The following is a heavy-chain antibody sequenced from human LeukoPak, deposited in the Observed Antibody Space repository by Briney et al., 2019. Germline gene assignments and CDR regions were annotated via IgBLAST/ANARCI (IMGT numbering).Heavy chain of an antibody. V-gene: IGHV3-64D*09. Sequence: PGGSLRLSCSASGFSFSDYAMHWVRQAPAKGLEYVSAISSTGGSTYYADSVKGRFTISRDNSKNTLYLQMSSLRAEDTAVYYCAISQSGWYFYWGQGTLVTVSS. J-gene: IGHJ4*02. CDR2: ISSTGGST. CDR1: GFSFSDYA. CDR3: AISQSGWYFY. D-gene: IGHD6-19*01.